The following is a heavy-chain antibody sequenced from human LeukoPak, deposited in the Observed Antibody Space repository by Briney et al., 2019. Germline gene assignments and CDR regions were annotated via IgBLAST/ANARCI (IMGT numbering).Heavy chain of an antibody. J-gene: IGHJ4*02. CDR3: ATATSGVSDLDY. CDR1: GHTFTGYY. V-gene: IGHV1-2*02. CDR2: IDPNSGGT. Sequence: ASVKVSCKASGHTFTGYYVHWVRQAPGQGLEWMGWIDPNSGGTNYAQKFQGRVTMTRDTSISTAYMELSRLRSDDTAVYYCATATSGVSDLDYWGQGTLVTVSS. D-gene: IGHD3-10*01.